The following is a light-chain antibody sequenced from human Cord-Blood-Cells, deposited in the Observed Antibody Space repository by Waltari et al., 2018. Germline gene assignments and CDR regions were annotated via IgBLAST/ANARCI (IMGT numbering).Light chain of an antibody. CDR1: ALPKQY. V-gene: IGLV3-25*03. CDR3: QSADSSGTYA. J-gene: IGLJ1*01. Sequence: SYELTQPPSVSVSPGQTARITCSGDALPKQYAYWYQQKPGQPPVLGVCKSSGRPSGILDGFPGPSSGTTVTLTSSGVQAEDEADYYYQSADSSGTYAFGTGTKVTVL. CDR2: KSS.